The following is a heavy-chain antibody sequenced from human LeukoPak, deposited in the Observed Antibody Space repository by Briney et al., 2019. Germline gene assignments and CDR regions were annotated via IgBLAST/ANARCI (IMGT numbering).Heavy chain of an antibody. D-gene: IGHD6-13*01. Sequence: GESLKISCKGSGYSFTSNWIGWVRQMPGKGLEWMGIIYPSDSDTRYSPSFQGQVTISADKSVTTAYLQWSSLKASDTAMYYCASGNLVPFEYWGQGTRVTVSS. CDR2: IYPSDSDT. CDR3: ASGNLVPFEY. V-gene: IGHV5-51*01. J-gene: IGHJ4*02. CDR1: GYSFTSNW.